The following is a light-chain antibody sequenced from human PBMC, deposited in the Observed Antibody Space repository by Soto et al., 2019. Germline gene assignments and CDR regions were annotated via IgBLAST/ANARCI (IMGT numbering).Light chain of an antibody. CDR2: DTS. Sequence: EIVLTQSPATLSLSPGESATLSCRASQSVINYLAWYQQKPGQAPRLLIYDTSNRATGIPARFSGSGSGTDFTLIISSLEPEDFAVYYCQQRANWPLTFGGGTKVDIK. V-gene: IGKV3-11*01. CDR3: QQRANWPLT. J-gene: IGKJ4*01. CDR1: QSVINY.